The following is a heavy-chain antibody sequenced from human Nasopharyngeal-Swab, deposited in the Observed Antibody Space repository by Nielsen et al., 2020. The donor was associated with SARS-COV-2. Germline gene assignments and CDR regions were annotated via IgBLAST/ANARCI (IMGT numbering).Heavy chain of an antibody. D-gene: IGHD3-22*01. V-gene: IGHV1-46*01. CDR3: ARGRDYYDSSGYYEGSDYYYGMDV. Sequence: ASVKVSCKASGYTFTSYHMHWVRQAPGQGLEWMGIINPSGGSTSYAQKFQGRVTMTRDTSTSTVYMELSSLRSEDTAVYYCARGRDYYDSSGYYEGSDYYYGMDVWGQGTTVTVSS. J-gene: IGHJ6*02. CDR2: INPSGGST. CDR1: GYTFTSYH.